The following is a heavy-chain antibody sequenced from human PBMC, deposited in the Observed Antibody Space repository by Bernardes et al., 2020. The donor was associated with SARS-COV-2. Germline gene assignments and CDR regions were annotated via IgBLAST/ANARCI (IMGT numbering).Heavy chain of an antibody. CDR3: AGSSCGIDCYIGGLRSWDYGMDG. Sequence: SETLSLTCSVSGVSISNSNYYWGWIRHTPGKVLEWIGSVYSSGTSYYNLSLQSRDRGSVDTSMNQFSLRLSFVTAADTAVYYCAGSSCGIDCYIGGLRSWDYGMDGWGQGTTVTVSS. CDR2: VYSSGTS. J-gene: IGHJ6*02. CDR1: GVSISNSNYY. V-gene: IGHV4-39*01. D-gene: IGHD2-21*02.